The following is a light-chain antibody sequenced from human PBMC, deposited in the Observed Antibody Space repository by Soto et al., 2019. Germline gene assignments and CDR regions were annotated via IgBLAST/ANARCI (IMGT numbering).Light chain of an antibody. Sequence: QSLLTGPASVSVSPGQSITVSCTGSSSAVGTFRLVSWYQHHPGKVPKLIIYEGNKRPSGVSDRFSGSEPGNTASLTISGLQAEDEADYYCCSSAPGRTFVFGTGTK. V-gene: IGLV2-23*01. CDR3: CSSAPGRTFV. CDR1: SSAVGTFRL. CDR2: EGN. J-gene: IGLJ1*01.